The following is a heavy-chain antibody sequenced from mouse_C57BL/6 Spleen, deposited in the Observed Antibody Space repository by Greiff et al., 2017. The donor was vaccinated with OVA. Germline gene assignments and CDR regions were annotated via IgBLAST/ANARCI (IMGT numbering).Heavy chain of an antibody. CDR3: ARSTMGPYWYFDV. CDR1: GYTFTDYN. V-gene: IGHV1-22*01. CDR2: INPNNGGT. J-gene: IGHJ1*03. D-gene: IGHD2-1*01. Sequence: EVQLQESGPELVKPGASVKMSCKASGYTFTDYNMHWVKQSHGKSLEWIGYINPNNGGTSYNQKFKGKATLTVNKSSSTAYMELRSLTSEDSAVYYCARSTMGPYWYFDVWGTGTTVTVSS.